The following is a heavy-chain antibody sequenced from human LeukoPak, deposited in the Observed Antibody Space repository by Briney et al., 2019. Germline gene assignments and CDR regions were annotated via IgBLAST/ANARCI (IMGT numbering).Heavy chain of an antibody. D-gene: IGHD2-15*01. V-gene: IGHV4-59*08. CDR2: VSHIGTT. Sequence: PSETLSLTCTVSGGSLSSYYWSWIRQPPGKGLEWIGGVSHIGTTNYNPSLRSRVAISVDTSKMQFSLKMNSMSAADTAVYYCAGGSCGGGWCYAVDYWGHGILVTASS. J-gene: IGHJ4*01. CDR3: AGGSCGGGWCYAVDY. CDR1: GGSLSSYY.